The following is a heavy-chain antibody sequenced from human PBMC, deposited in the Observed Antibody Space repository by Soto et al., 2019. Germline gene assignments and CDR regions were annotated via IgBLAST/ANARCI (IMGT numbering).Heavy chain of an antibody. CDR1: GFTFSSYA. V-gene: IGHV3-30-3*01. J-gene: IGHJ6*02. Sequence: QVQLVESGGGVVQPGRSLRLSCAASGFTFSSYAMHWVRQAPGKGLERVAVISYDGSNKYYADSVKGRFTISRDNSKNTLYLHMNSLRAEDTAVYYCARDWDPCSNDHYYGMDVWGQGTTVTVSS. D-gene: IGHD4-4*01. CDR3: ARDWDPCSNDHYYGMDV. CDR2: ISYDGSNK.